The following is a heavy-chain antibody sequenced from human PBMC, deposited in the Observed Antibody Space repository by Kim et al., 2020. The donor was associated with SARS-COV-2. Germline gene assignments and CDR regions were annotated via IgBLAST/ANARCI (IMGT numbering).Heavy chain of an antibody. Sequence: GSNKYYADNVKGRFTIARDNSKNTLYLQMNSLRDEDTAVYYYASRDEDDYWGQGTLVTVSS. V-gene: IGHV3-33*01. J-gene: IGHJ4*02. CDR3: ASRDEDDY. CDR2: GSNK.